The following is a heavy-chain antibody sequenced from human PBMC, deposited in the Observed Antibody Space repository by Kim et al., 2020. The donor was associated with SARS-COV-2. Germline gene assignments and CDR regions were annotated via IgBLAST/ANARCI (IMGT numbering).Heavy chain of an antibody. Sequence: GGSLRLSCVVSGVTFSSSWMSWVRQAPGKGLEWVANIKQDGSERNYVDSVEGRFIISRDNAKNSLYLQMNSLRADDTAVYYCARSRGLWGQGTLVTVSS. CDR2: IKQDGSER. V-gene: IGHV3-7*01. D-gene: IGHD3-10*01. J-gene: IGHJ4*02. CDR1: GVTFSSSW. CDR3: ARSRGL.